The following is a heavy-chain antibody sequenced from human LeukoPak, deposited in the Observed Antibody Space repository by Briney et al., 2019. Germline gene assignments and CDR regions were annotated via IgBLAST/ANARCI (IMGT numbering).Heavy chain of an antibody. CDR1: SGSISSSNW. Sequence: PSETLSLTCAVSSGSISSSNWWSWVRQPPGKGLEWIGEIYHSGSTNYNPSLKSRVTISVDKSKNQFSLKLSSVTAADTAVYYCARVKYYYDSSGPYYFDYWGQGTLVTVSS. CDR3: ARVKYYYDSSGPYYFDY. D-gene: IGHD3-22*01. V-gene: IGHV4-4*02. J-gene: IGHJ4*02. CDR2: IYHSGST.